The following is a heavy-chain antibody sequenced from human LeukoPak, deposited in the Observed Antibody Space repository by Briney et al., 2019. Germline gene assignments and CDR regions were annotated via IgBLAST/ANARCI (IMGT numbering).Heavy chain of an antibody. CDR1: GGSISSYY. CDR2: IYTSGIT. J-gene: IGHJ4*02. D-gene: IGHD3-10*01. V-gene: IGHV4-4*07. Sequence: SETLSLTCTASGGSISSYYWSWIRQPAGKGLEWVGRIYTSGITNYNPSLKSRVTMSVDTSKNQFSLKLNSVTAADTAIYYCARGNHYYGYYFDYWGQGTLVTVSS. CDR3: ARGNHYYGYYFDY.